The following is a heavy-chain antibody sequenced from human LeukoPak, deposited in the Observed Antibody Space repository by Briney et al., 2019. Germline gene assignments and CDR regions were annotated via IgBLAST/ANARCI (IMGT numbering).Heavy chain of an antibody. CDR1: GDSISSSGYY. J-gene: IGHJ4*02. V-gene: IGHV4-39*01. CDR3: ARQEITVVTPFDC. D-gene: IGHD4-23*01. CDR2: IYYSGNT. Sequence: SETLSLTCTVSGDSISSSGYYWDWIRQPPGKGLEWIGSIYYSGNTSYNPSLKSRVTISVHTSENQFSLKLTSVTATDTAVYYCARQEITVVTPFDCWGQGTLVTVSS.